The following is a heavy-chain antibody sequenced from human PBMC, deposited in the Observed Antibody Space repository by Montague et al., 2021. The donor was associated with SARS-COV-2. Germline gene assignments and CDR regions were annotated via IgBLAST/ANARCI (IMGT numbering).Heavy chain of an antibody. CDR1: GVSITSYY. CDR2: IYASGST. J-gene: IGHJ4*02. CDR3: VRDGGNWYYFDY. Sequence: SETLSLTCSISGVSITSYYWSWVRQPAGKGLEWIGHIYASGSTNYSPSLKSRVRLSIDNPKNQFSLKLESLTAADTAVYYCVRDGGNWYYFDYWGQEALVTVSS. D-gene: IGHD3-16*01. V-gene: IGHV4-4*07.